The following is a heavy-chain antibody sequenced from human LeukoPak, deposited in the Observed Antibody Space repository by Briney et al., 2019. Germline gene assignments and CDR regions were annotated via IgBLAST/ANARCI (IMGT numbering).Heavy chain of an antibody. V-gene: IGHV4-38-2*01. J-gene: IGHJ4*01. Sequence: PWETLSLSCAVSGYSISSGYYRGWSRQPPGKGLEWSGSIYHSGSTYYNPSLKSRVTISVDTSKNQFSLKLSSVTAADKAVYYCQTYFSLEAMITAVDNSGQGTPVTVSS. CDR1: GYSISSGYY. D-gene: IGHD5-12*01. CDR3: QTYFSLEAMITAVDN. CDR2: IYHSGST.